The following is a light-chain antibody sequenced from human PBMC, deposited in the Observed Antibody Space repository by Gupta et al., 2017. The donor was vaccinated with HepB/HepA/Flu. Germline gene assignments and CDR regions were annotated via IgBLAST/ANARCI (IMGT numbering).Light chain of an antibody. CDR2: GAS. Sequence: EVLLTQSPATLSLSPGERATLSCNSSLDINKDLAWYQQKGGQAPRLLIYGASRRVTGIPDRFSGSGSGTHFALTVSSRDPEDFAVYFCQHRTNWPPHTFGQGTRLEI. V-gene: IGKV3-11*01. CDR1: LDINKD. CDR3: QHRTNWPPHT. J-gene: IGKJ2*01.